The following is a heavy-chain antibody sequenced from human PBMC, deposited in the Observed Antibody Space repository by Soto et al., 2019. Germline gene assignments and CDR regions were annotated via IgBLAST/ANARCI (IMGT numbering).Heavy chain of an antibody. Sequence: SGPTLVNPTQTLTLTCTFSAFSLSTGGVGVGWIRQPPGKALEWLALIYWDDDKRHSPSLRSRLTITKDTSKNQVVLTMTNMDPVDTATYYCIQSRCGGDCLQSYASYYYYGMDVWGQGTTVTV. J-gene: IGHJ6*02. CDR3: IQSRCGGDCLQSYASYYYYGMDV. D-gene: IGHD2-21*02. CDR1: AFSLSTGGVG. CDR2: IYWDDDK. V-gene: IGHV2-5*02.